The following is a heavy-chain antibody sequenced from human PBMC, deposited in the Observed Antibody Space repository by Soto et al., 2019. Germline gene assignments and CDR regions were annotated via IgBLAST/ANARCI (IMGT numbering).Heavy chain of an antibody. CDR2: ISGSGGST. CDR1: GFPFSSYA. V-gene: IGHV3-23*01. CDR3: AKKFSSGTPAWYNAMDV. J-gene: IGHJ6*02. Sequence: EVNLLESGGGLVQPGGSLRLPCAASGFPFSSYALNWVRQAPGKGLGWVSGISGSGGSTYYPNSVKDRFPISSDNSKNTLYVQMNSLRAEDTAVYYCAKKFSSGTPAWYNAMDVWGQGTTVTVSS. D-gene: IGHD6-13*01.